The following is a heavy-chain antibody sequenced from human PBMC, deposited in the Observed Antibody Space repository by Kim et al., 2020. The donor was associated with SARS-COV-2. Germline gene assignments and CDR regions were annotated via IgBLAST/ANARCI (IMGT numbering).Heavy chain of an antibody. V-gene: IGHV6-1*01. Sequence: VSVKSRMTINPDTSKNQFSLQLNSVTPEDTAVYYCARDRGLRLRFSGFDYWGQGTLVTVSS. D-gene: IGHD5-12*01. J-gene: IGHJ4*02. CDR3: ARDRGLRLRFSGFDY.